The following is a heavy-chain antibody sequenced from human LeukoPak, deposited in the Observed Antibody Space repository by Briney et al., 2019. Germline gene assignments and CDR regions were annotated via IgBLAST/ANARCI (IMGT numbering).Heavy chain of an antibody. CDR2: IYPSGST. V-gene: IGHV4-61*02. J-gene: IGHJ3*02. CDR3: ARDRRGYVGYEGDPFDI. CDR1: GGSISSGGYY. D-gene: IGHD5-12*01. Sequence: SQTLSLTCTVSGGSISSGGYYWSWIRQPAGKGLEWIGRIYPSGSTNYNPSLESRVTVSVDTSKNQFSLKLSSVTAADTALYYCARDRRGYVGYEGDPFDIWGQGTMVTVSS.